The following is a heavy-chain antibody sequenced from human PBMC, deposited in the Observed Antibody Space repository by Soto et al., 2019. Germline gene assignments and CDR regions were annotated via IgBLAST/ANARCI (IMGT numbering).Heavy chain of an antibody. V-gene: IGHV4-39*01. CDR3: ARQVSGNHRAFDI. CDR1: GGSISSSSYY. J-gene: IGHJ3*02. D-gene: IGHD1-26*01. CDR2: IYYSGST. Sequence: QLQLQESGPGLVKPSETLSLTCTVSGGSISSSSYYWGWIRQPPGKGLEWIGSIYYSGSTYYNPSLKSRVTISVDTSKNQFSLKLSSVTAADTAVYYCARQVSGNHRAFDIWGQGTMVTVSS.